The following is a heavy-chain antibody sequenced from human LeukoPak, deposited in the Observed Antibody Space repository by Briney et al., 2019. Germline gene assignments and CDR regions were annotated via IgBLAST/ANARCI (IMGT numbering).Heavy chain of an antibody. Sequence: GGSLRLSCAASAFTFSDYSMNWVRQAPGKGLEWISYISGRSSTIYYADSVRGRFTISRDNAKDSMYLQMNSLRAEDTAVYYCARDRLTSGSYFFDYWGQGTLVTVSS. CDR3: ARDRLTSGSYFFDY. J-gene: IGHJ4*02. D-gene: IGHD1-26*01. V-gene: IGHV3-48*01. CDR1: AFTFSDYS. CDR2: ISGRSSTI.